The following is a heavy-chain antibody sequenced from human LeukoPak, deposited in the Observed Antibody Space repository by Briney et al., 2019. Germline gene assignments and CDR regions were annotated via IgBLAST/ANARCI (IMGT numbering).Heavy chain of an antibody. V-gene: IGHV4-59*01. CDR2: IYYSGST. CDR1: GGSISSYY. D-gene: IGHD6-13*01. Sequence: PSETLSLTCTVSGGSISSYYWSWIRQPPGKGLEWIGYIYYSGSTNYNPSLKSRVTISVDTSKNQFSLKLSSVTAADTAVYYCASIAAADYYFDYWGQGTLVTVSS. J-gene: IGHJ4*02. CDR3: ASIAAADYYFDY.